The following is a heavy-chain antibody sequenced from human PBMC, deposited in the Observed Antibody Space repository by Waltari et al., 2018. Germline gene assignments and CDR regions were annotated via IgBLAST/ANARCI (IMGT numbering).Heavy chain of an antibody. Sequence: QAQLVESGGGVVQPGRSLRLSCAAAGFSFSNSAMHWVRQAPGKGLEGVAVISYDGGNKYYEDSVKGRFTISRENSRDTVFLQMSSVRPEDTAVYYCAKGEWFAFDIWGQGTLVTVSS. D-gene: IGHD2-8*01. CDR1: GFSFSNSA. J-gene: IGHJ3*02. V-gene: IGHV3-30*18. CDR2: ISYDGGNK. CDR3: AKGEWFAFDI.